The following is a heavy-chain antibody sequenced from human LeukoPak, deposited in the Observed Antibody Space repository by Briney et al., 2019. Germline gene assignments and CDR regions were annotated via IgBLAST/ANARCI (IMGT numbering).Heavy chain of an antibody. CDR2: IRNKANSYTT. CDR1: TFTFSDHY. Sequence: QPGGSLRLSCAASTFTFSDHYMDWVRQAPGKGLEWVGRIRNKANSYTTEYAASVKGRFTVSGDDSQNSVYLQMNSLRAEDTAVYYCAKGGLYSYDPQPYDYWGQGTLVTVSS. D-gene: IGHD5-18*01. V-gene: IGHV3-72*01. CDR3: AKGGLYSYDPQPYDY. J-gene: IGHJ4*02.